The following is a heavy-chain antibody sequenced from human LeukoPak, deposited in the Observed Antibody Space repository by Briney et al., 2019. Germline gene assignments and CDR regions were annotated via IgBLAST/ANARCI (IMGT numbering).Heavy chain of an antibody. CDR3: ARQIAAAGTGWFDP. V-gene: IGHV4-4*09. J-gene: IGHJ5*02. CDR1: GGSISSYY. Sequence: PSETLSLTCTVSGGSISSYYWSWIRQPPGKGLAWIGYIYTSGSTNYNPSPKSRVTISVDTSKNQFSLKLSSVTAADTAVYYCARQIAAAGTGWFDPWGQGTLVTVSS. D-gene: IGHD6-13*01. CDR2: IYTSGST.